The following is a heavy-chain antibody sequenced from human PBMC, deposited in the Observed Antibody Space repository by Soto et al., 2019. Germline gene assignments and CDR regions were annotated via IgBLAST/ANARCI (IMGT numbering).Heavy chain of an antibody. D-gene: IGHD3-22*01. V-gene: IGHV1-3*01. J-gene: IGHJ4*02. CDR1: GYTFTNYA. CDR2: INAGNGNT. Sequence: GASVKVSCKASGYTFTNYAMHWVRQAPGQRLEWMGWINAGNGNTKYSQKFQGRVTITRDTSASTAYMELSSLRSEDTAVYYCAKDYYDSSGYYPPALLFDYWGQGTLVTVSS. CDR3: AKDYYDSSGYYPPALLFDY.